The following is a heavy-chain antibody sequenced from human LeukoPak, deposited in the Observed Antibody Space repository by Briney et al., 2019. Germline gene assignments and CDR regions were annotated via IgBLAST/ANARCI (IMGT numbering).Heavy chain of an antibody. Sequence: PGGSLRLSCAASGFTFSSYAMHWVRQAPGKGLEWVAVISYDGSNKYYADSVKGRFTISRDNSKNTLYLQMNSLRAEDTAVYYCARVKEVAVAGDRIAYYYYGMDVRGQGTTVTVSS. CDR1: GFTFSSYA. V-gene: IGHV3-30*04. J-gene: IGHJ6*02. CDR2: ISYDGSNK. D-gene: IGHD6-19*01. CDR3: ARVKEVAVAGDRIAYYYYGMDV.